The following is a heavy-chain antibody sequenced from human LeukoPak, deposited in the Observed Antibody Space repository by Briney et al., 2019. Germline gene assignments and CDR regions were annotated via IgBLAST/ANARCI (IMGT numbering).Heavy chain of an antibody. V-gene: IGHV3-9*01. CDR2: ISWNSGSI. J-gene: IGHJ6*02. CDR3: AKDISAQLVRSHYYDYGMDI. Sequence: GGSLRLSCAASGFTFDDYAMHWVRQAPGKGLEWVSGISWNSGSIGYADSVKGRFTISREKDKNTVYLQMNSMRAEDTALYYCAKDISAQLVRSHYYDYGMDIWGQGTTVTVSS. D-gene: IGHD6-6*01. CDR1: GFTFDDYA.